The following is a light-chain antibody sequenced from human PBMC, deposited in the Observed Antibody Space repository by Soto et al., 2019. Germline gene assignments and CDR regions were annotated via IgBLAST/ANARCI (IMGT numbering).Light chain of an antibody. V-gene: IGKV3-15*01. CDR1: QSVSSN. CDR3: QQYNNWPPGGVFT. Sequence: EIVMTQSPATLSVSPGERATLSCRASQSVSSNLAWYQQKPGQAPRLLIYGASTRATGIPARFSGSGSGTEFTLTISSLQSEDFAVYYYQQYNNWPPGGVFTFGPGTKVDIK. J-gene: IGKJ3*01. CDR2: GAS.